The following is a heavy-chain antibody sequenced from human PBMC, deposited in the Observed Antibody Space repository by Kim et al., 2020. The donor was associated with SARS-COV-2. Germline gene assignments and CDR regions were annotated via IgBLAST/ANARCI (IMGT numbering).Heavy chain of an antibody. D-gene: IGHD3-16*01. Sequence: YANEVEGRINICRDNAKNSLCLKMNSMRAEDTAVYYCARDMGEGMSGFDYWGQGTLVTVSS. J-gene: IGHJ4*02. V-gene: IGHV3-11*01. CDR3: ARDMGEGMSGFDY.